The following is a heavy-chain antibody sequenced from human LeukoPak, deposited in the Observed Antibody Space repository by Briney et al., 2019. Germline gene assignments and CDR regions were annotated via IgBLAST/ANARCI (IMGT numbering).Heavy chain of an antibody. J-gene: IGHJ3*02. CDR1: GYTLTELS. Sequence: ASVKVSCKVSGYTLTELSMHWVRQAPGKGLEWMGGFDPEDGETIYAQKFQGRVTMTEDTSTGTAYMELSSLRSEDTAVYYCATSLQLERRRNAFDIWGQGTMVTVSS. CDR3: ATSLQLERRRNAFDI. V-gene: IGHV1-24*01. CDR2: FDPEDGET. D-gene: IGHD1-1*01.